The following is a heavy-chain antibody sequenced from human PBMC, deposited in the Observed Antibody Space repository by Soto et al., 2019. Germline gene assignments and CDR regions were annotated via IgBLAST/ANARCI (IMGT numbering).Heavy chain of an antibody. Sequence: QVQLVESGGGVVQPGRSLRLSCAASGFSFRYYGMHWVRQAPGKGLEWVALISYDGSDEYYADSVKGRFTISRDNSNNTLYLQMNRPKSEDTAVYYCAKDRRDYGGNIFDYWGQGNVVTVSS. CDR1: GFSFRYYG. V-gene: IGHV3-30*18. J-gene: IGHJ4*02. D-gene: IGHD4-17*01. CDR3: AKDRRDYGGNIFDY. CDR2: ISYDGSDE.